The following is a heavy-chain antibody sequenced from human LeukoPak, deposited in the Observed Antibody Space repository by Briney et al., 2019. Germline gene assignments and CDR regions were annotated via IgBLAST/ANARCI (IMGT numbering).Heavy chain of an antibody. Sequence: PGGSLRLSCAASGFTFSSYAMSWVRQAPGKGLEWVAAISGSGGSTYYADSVKGRFTISRDNSKNTLYLQMNSLRAEDTAVYYCAKVYGSGSYQDYWGQGTLVTVSS. CDR1: GFTFSSYA. CDR2: ISGSGGST. V-gene: IGHV3-23*01. J-gene: IGHJ4*02. CDR3: AKVYGSGSYQDY. D-gene: IGHD3-10*01.